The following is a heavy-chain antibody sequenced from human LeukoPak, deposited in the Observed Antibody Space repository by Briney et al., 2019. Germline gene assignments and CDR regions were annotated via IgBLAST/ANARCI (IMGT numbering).Heavy chain of an antibody. Sequence: PTGGSLRLSCAASGFTFSSYAMHWVRQAPGKGLEWVAVISYDGSNKYYADSVKGRFTISRDNSKNTLYLQMNSLRAEDTAVYYCARRAAYVLRFSPAFGIWGQGTMVTVSS. V-gene: IGHV3-30-3*01. CDR1: GFTFSSYA. D-gene: IGHD3-3*01. CDR2: ISYDGSNK. J-gene: IGHJ3*02. CDR3: ARRAAYVLRFSPAFGI.